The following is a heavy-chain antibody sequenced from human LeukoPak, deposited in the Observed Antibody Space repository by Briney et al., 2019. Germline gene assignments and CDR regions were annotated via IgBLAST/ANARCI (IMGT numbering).Heavy chain of an antibody. Sequence: GGSLRLSCAASGFTFSSYAMHWVRQAPGKGLEWVAVISYDGSNEYYADSVKGRFTISRDNSKNTLYLQMNSLRAEDTAVYYCARDLRYYYDSSGYPGYWGQGTLVTVSS. V-gene: IGHV3-30-3*01. J-gene: IGHJ4*02. CDR2: ISYDGSNE. CDR1: GFTFSSYA. CDR3: ARDLRYYYDSSGYPGY. D-gene: IGHD3-22*01.